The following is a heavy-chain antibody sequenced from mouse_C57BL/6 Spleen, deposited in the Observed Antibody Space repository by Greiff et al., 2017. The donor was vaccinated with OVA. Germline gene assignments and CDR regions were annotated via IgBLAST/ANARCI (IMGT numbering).Heavy chain of an antibody. D-gene: IGHD2-2*01. CDR3: ARGIYYGYDGLDY. CDR1: GFNIKNTY. CDR2: IDPANGNT. Sequence: EVQLQQSVAELVRPGASVKLSCTASGFNIKNTYMPWVKQRPEQGLEWIGRIDPANGNTKYAPKFQGKATITADTSSNTAYLQLSSLTSEDTAIYYCARGIYYGYDGLDYWGQGTTLTVSS. J-gene: IGHJ2*01. V-gene: IGHV14-3*01.